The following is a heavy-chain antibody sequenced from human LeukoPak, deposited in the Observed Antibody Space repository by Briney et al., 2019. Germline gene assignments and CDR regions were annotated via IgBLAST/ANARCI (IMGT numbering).Heavy chain of an antibody. CDR2: INPNSGGT. CDR3: ARVSGSPYYYYYYGMDV. D-gene: IGHD1-26*01. Sequence: ASVKVSCTASGYTFTGYYMHWVRQAPGQGLEWMGRINPNSGGTNYAQKFQGRVTMTRDTSISTAYMELSRLRSDDTAVYYCARVSGSPYYYYYYGMDVWGQGTTVTVSS. CDR1: GYTFTGYY. J-gene: IGHJ6*02. V-gene: IGHV1-2*06.